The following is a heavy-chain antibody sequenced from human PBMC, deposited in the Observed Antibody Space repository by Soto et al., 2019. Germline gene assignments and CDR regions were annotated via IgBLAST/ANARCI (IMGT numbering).Heavy chain of an antibody. CDR1: GYTFTSYA. CDR2: INTNTGNP. CDR3: ARDPPKSRYYDFWSGYWGFDP. J-gene: IGHJ5*02. D-gene: IGHD3-3*01. V-gene: IGHV7-4-1*01. Sequence: ASVKVSCKASGYTFTSYAMNWVRQAPGQGLEWMGWINTNTGNPTYAQGFTGRFVFSLDTSVSTAYLQICSLKAEDTVVYYCARDPPKSRYYDFWSGYWGFDPWGQGTLVTVSS.